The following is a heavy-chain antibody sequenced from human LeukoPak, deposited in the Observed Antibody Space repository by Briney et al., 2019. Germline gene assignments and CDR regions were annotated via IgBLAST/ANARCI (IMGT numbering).Heavy chain of an antibody. J-gene: IGHJ4*02. D-gene: IGHD3-3*01. V-gene: IGHV3-23*01. CDR2: ISGSGIRT. CDR3: AREMLNGSGYFDY. Sequence: GGSLRLSCAASGFTFSSYVMSWVRQAPGKGLEWVSGISGSGIRTFSADSVKGRFTISRDNSKNTLYLQIHSLRAEDTAVYYCAREMLNGSGYFDYWGQGTLVTVSS. CDR1: GFTFSSYV.